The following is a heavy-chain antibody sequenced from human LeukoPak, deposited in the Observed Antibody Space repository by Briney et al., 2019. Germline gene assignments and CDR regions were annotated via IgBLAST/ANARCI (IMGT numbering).Heavy chain of an antibody. Sequence: ASVKVSCKASGYIFTDYYMHWVRQAPGQGLEWMGWISAYNGNTNYAQKLQGRVTMTRDTSTSTVYMELSSLRSEDTAVYYCASGYCSSTSCTDAEYFQHWGQGTLVTVSS. D-gene: IGHD2-2*01. CDR2: ISAYNGNT. V-gene: IGHV1-18*04. CDR1: GYIFTDYY. CDR3: ASGYCSSTSCTDAEYFQH. J-gene: IGHJ1*01.